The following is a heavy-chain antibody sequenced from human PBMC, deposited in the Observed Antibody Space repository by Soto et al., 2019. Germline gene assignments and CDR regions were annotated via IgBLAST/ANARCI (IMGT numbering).Heavy chain of an antibody. J-gene: IGHJ5*02. Sequence: GGSLRLSCAASGFTFSSYAMSWVRQAPGKGLEWVSAISGSGGSTYYADSVKGRFTISRDNSKNTLYLQMNSLRAEDTAVYYCAKGPNRPGSPYNWFDPWGQGTLVTVSS. CDR2: ISGSGGST. CDR3: AKGPNRPGSPYNWFDP. CDR1: GFTFSSYA. D-gene: IGHD1-1*01. V-gene: IGHV3-23*01.